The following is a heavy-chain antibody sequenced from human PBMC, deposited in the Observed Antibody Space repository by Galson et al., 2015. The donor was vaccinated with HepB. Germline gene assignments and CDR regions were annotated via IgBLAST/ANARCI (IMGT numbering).Heavy chain of an antibody. CDR3: ARDLGGFGELGSFDY. D-gene: IGHD3-10*01. Sequence: SLRLSCAASGFTFSSYSMNWVRQAPGKGLEWVSYISSSSSTIYYADSVKGRFTISRDNAKNSLYLQMNSLRAEDTAVHYCARDLGGFGELGSFDYWGQGTLVTVSS. J-gene: IGHJ4*02. V-gene: IGHV3-48*01. CDR1: GFTFSSYS. CDR2: ISSSSSTI.